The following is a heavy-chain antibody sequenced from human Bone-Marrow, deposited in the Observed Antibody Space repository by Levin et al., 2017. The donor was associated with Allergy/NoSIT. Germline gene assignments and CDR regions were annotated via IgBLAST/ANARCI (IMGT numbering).Heavy chain of an antibody. J-gene: IGHJ6*02. CDR3: VRPARYYYYYYGMDV. CDR1: GFTFSSYG. V-gene: IGHV3-30*03. CDR2: ISYDGSNK. Sequence: PAGGSLRLSCAASGFTFSSYGMHWVRQAPGKGLEWVAVISYDGSNKYYADSVKGRFTISRDNSKNTLYLQMNSLRAEDTAVYYCVRPARYYYYYYGMDVWGQGTTVTVSS. D-gene: IGHD2-2*01.